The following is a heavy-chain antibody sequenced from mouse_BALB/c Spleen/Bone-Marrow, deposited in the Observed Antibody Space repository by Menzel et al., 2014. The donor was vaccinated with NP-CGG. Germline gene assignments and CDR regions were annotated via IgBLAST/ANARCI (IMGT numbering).Heavy chain of an antibody. CDR1: GFPLTSYG. CDR3: AKGEPYLAWFAY. V-gene: IGHV2-3*01. J-gene: IGHJ3*01. Sequence: VQGVESGPGLVAPSQSLSITCTVSGFPLTSYGVSWVRQPPGGGLEWLGVIWADGSTSYHSTLISRLSISKDNSKSQVFLKLNSLQTDDTAAYYCAKGEPYLAWFAYWGQGTLVTVSA. D-gene: IGHD5-1*01. CDR2: IWADGST.